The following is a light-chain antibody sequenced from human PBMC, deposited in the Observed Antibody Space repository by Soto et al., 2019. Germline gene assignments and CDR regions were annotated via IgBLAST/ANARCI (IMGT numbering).Light chain of an antibody. CDR1: SSDVGGYKY. CDR2: DVS. Sequence: QSALTQPRSVSGSPGQSVTISCTGTSSDVGGYKYVTWYQQHPGKAPKLMIYDVSERPSGVPDRFSGSKSGNTASLIISGLQAEDEADYYCCSYAGSYTVIFGGGTKLTVL. J-gene: IGLJ2*01. CDR3: CSYAGSYTVI. V-gene: IGLV2-11*01.